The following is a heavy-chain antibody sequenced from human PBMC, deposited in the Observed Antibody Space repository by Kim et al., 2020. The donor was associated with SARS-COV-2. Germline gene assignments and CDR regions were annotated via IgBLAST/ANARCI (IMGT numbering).Heavy chain of an antibody. J-gene: IGHJ2*01. CDR2: IKSKTDGGTT. D-gene: IGHD3-16*01. CDR1: GFTFSNAW. CDR3: TTDRLSVWTVWRKHWYFDL. Sequence: GGSLRLSCAASGFTFSNAWMSWVRQAPGKGLEWVGRIKSKTDGGTTDYAAPVKGRFTISRDDSKNTLYLQMNSLKTEDTAVYYCTTDRLSVWTVWRKHWYFDLWGRGTLVTVSS. V-gene: IGHV3-15*01.